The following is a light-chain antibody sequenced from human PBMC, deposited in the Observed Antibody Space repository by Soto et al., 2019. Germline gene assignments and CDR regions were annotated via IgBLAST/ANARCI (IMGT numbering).Light chain of an antibody. V-gene: IGKV3-15*01. CDR3: QQYNNWPPLMCT. J-gene: IGKJ2*02. Sequence: EVVMTQSPATLSASPGERVILSCRASQNIGSNLAWYQQRPGQAPRLLIYGASTRATGIPARFGGSGSGTEFTLTINSLQSEDFAVYYCQQYNNWPPLMCTFGQGTKVDIK. CDR2: GAS. CDR1: QNIGSN.